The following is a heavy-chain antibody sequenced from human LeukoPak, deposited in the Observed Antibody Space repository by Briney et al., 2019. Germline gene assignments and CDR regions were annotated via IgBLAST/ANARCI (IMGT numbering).Heavy chain of an antibody. Sequence: GGSLRLSCAASGVTFSSYAMSWVRQAPGKGLEWVSAISGSGGSTYYADSLKGRFTISRDNSKNTLYLQMNSLRDEDTAVYYSATVPFFGPLDYWGPGTLVTVSS. D-gene: IGHD2/OR15-2a*01. V-gene: IGHV3-23*01. CDR1: GVTFSSYA. CDR2: ISGSGGST. J-gene: IGHJ4*02. CDR3: ATVPFFGPLDY.